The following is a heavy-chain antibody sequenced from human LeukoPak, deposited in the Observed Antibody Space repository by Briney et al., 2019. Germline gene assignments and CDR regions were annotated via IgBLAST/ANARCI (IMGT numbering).Heavy chain of an antibody. Sequence: GGSLRLSCAASGFTFSSYAMHWVRQAPGKGLEWVAVISYDGSNKYYADSVKGRFTISRDNSKNTLYLQMNSLRAEDTAVYYCARDTYYDYVWGSPTSSGDPFDYWGQGTLVTVSS. V-gene: IGHV3-30*04. CDR3: ARDTYYDYVWGSPTSSGDPFDY. D-gene: IGHD3-16*01. CDR2: ISYDGSNK. J-gene: IGHJ4*02. CDR1: GFTFSSYA.